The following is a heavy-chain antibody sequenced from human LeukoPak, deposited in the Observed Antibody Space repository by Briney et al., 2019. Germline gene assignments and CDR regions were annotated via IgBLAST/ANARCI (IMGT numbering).Heavy chain of an antibody. V-gene: IGHV3-23*01. Sequence: GGSLRLSCAASGFTFSSYAMSWVRQAPRKGLGWVSAISVSGGSTSYADPAKGRFTISTDNTTNTQYLQMQSPIAADTAVYYCAKAYLNYGSGSYDYWGQGTLVTVSS. CDR3: AKAYLNYGSGSYDY. CDR1: GFTFSSYA. CDR2: ISVSGGST. J-gene: IGHJ4*02. D-gene: IGHD3-10*01.